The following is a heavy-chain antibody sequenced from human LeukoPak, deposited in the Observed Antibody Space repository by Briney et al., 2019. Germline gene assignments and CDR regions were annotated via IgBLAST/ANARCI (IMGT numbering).Heavy chain of an antibody. CDR2: IWYDGSKK. D-gene: IGHD3-22*01. CDR3: ARDWARYDSSATSAFQH. J-gene: IGHJ1*01. Sequence: GRSLRLSCAASGFTFSYYGMHWVRQAPGKGLEWVALIWYDGSKKYYADSVKGRFTISKDNSKNTLYLDMNSLRAEDTAMYYCARDWARYDSSATSAFQHWGQGTLVTVSS. CDR1: GFTFSYYG. V-gene: IGHV3-33*01.